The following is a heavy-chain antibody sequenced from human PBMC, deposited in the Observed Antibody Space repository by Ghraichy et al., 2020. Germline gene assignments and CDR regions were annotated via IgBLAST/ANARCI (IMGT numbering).Heavy chain of an antibody. CDR1: GYTFTSYA. Sequence: ASVKVSCKASGYTFTSYAMHWVRQAPGQRLEWMGWINAGNGNTKYSQKFQGRVTITRDTSASTAYMELSSLRSEDTAVYYCARDGSSGWYVVLGPDYFQHWGQGTLVTVSS. J-gene: IGHJ1*01. D-gene: IGHD6-19*01. CDR2: INAGNGNT. V-gene: IGHV1-3*01. CDR3: ARDGSSGWYVVLGPDYFQH.